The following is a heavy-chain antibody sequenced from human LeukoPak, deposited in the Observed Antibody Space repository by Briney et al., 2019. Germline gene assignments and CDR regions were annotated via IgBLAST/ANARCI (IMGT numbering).Heavy chain of an antibody. V-gene: IGHV4-61*02. J-gene: IGHJ4*02. CDR3: ARCTITPYYFDY. CDR1: GGSISSDSYY. CDR2: IYTSGST. D-gene: IGHD5-12*01. Sequence: PSETLSLTCTVSGGSISSDSYYWSWIRQPAGKGLEWIGRIYTSGSTNFSPSLKSRVTISVDTSKNQFSLKLSSVTAADTAVYYCARCTITPYYFDYWGQGTLVTVPS.